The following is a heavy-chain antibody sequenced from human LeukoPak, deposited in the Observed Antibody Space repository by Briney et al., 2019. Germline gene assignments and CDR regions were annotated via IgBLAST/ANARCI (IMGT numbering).Heavy chain of an antibody. J-gene: IGHJ4*02. V-gene: IGHV3-7*03. CDR2: IKQDGSEK. D-gene: IGHD3-22*01. CDR1: GYTFSRYW. CDR3: ARDKGDYDTSGSLFVF. Sequence: GGSLRLSCAASGYTFSRYWMSWVRQVPRKGLEWVANIKQDGSEKYYVDSVKGRFTISRDNAKNSLYLQMNSLRAEDTAMYYCARDKGDYDTSGSLFVFGGQGTLVTVSS.